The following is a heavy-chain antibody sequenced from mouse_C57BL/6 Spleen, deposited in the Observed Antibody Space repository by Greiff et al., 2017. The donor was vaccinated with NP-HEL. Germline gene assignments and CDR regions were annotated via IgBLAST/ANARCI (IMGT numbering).Heavy chain of an antibody. V-gene: IGHV1-76*01. D-gene: IGHD1-1*01. J-gene: IGHJ1*03. CDR2: IYPGSGNT. Sequence: QVQLKESGAELVRPGASVKLSCKASGYTFTDYYINWVKQRPGQGLEWIARIYPGSGNTYYNEKFKGKATLTAAKSSSTAYMQLSSLTSEDAAVYVCARELWYYGSIAGYFDVWGTGTTVTVSS. CDR1: GYTFTDYY. CDR3: ARELWYYGSIAGYFDV.